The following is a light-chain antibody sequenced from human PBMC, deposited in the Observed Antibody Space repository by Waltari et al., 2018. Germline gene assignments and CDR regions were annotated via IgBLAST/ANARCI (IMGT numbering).Light chain of an antibody. CDR1: QGIGSY. CDR3: QHLNDYPIT. CDR2: TAS. V-gene: IGKV1-9*01. J-gene: IGKJ5*01. Sequence: DIQLTQSPSFLSASVGDRVPITCRASQGIGSYLAWYQQNPGKAPKLLIYTASTLQSGVPSRFSGSGSVTEFTLTISSLQPEDFATYYCQHLNDYPITFGQGTRLEIK.